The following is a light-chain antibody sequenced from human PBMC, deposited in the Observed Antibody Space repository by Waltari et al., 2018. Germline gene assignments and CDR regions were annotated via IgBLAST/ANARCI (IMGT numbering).Light chain of an antibody. Sequence: SYDLTQPPSVSVSPGQTARITCGGDNIGREIINWYQQKPPQAPIVVIYADRARPSGIPERFSASKSGDTATLTIGGVEAGDEADYYCQVWDITSDHWVFGGGTRLTVL. J-gene: IGLJ2*01. CDR3: QVWDITSDHWV. CDR1: NIGREI. V-gene: IGLV3-21*02. CDR2: ADR.